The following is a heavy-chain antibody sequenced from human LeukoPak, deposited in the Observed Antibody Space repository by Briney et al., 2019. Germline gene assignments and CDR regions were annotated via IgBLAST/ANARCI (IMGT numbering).Heavy chain of an antibody. CDR2: ISGSGGST. D-gene: IGHD3-22*01. Sequence: GGSLRLSCAAPGFTFSSYAMSWVRQAPGKGLEWVSGISGSGGSTYYADSVKGRFTISRDNSKNTLYLQMSSLRAEDTAVYYCAKVDRNYFDSSGYYLMLPDYWGQGTLVTVSS. V-gene: IGHV3-23*01. CDR1: GFTFSSYA. CDR3: AKVDRNYFDSSGYYLMLPDY. J-gene: IGHJ4*02.